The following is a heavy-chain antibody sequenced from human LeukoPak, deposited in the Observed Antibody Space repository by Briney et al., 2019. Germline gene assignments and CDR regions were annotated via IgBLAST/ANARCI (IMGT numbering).Heavy chain of an antibody. CDR3: ARGHTAVTRHFDF. J-gene: IGHJ4*02. Sequence: GGSLRLSCEASGFTLTTYSMTWVRQAPGKGLEWVSIISSGSSAIFSADALKGRFTISRDDAKNLLYLDMNSLRAEDTAVYYCARGHTAVTRHFDFWGQGTLVTVSS. V-gene: IGHV3-21*01. D-gene: IGHD4-17*01. CDR2: ISSGSSAI. CDR1: GFTLTTYS.